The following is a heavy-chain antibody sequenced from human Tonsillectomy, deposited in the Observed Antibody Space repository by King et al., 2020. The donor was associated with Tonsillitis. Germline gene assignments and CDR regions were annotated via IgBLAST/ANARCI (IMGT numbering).Heavy chain of an antibody. CDR3: ASYYDFWGGYDAFDI. V-gene: IGHV1-8*01. J-gene: IGHJ3*02. D-gene: IGHD3-3*01. CDR2: MNPNSDNT. CDR1: GYTFTNYD. Sequence: VQLVESGAEVKKPGASVKVSCKASGYTFTNYDIHWVRQATGQGLEWMGWMNPNSDNTGYAQKFQGRVTMTRDTSISTAYMELSSLRSEDTAVYYCASYYDFWGGYDAFDIWGQGTMVTVSS.